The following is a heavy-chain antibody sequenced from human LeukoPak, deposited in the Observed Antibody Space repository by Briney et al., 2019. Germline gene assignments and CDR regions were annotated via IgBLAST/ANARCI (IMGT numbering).Heavy chain of an antibody. Sequence: PGGSLRLSCAASGFTFSNYWMIWVRQAPGRGLEWVANIKPDGSATYSVDSVKGRFTISRDNAKNSLYLQMNSLRAEDTAVYYCARDPEHAAADIWGQGTVVTVSS. D-gene: IGHD2-15*01. J-gene: IGHJ3*02. CDR2: IKPDGSAT. CDR1: GFTFSNYW. CDR3: ARDPEHAAADI. V-gene: IGHV3-7*01.